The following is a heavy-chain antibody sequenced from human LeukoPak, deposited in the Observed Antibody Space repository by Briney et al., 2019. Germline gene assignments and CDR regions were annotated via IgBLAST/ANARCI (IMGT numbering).Heavy chain of an antibody. J-gene: IGHJ3*02. CDR2: ISGSGGST. CDR3: ARDRGMATTYAFDI. V-gene: IGHV3-23*01. Sequence: GGSLRLSCAVSGFTFSSYAMSWVRQAPGKGLEWVSAISGSGGSTYYADSVKGRFTISRDNSKNTLYLQMNSLRAEDTAVYYCARDRGMATTYAFDIWGQGTMVTVSS. D-gene: IGHD5-24*01. CDR1: GFTFSSYA.